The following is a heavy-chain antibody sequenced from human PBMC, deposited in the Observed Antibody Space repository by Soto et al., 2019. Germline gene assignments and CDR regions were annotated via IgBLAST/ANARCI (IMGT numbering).Heavy chain of an antibody. J-gene: IGHJ5*01. CDR1: GFTFSRYG. CDR2: ISSTTSYV. D-gene: IGHD2-2*01. Sequence: GGSLRLSCAASGFTFSRYGMNWLRQAPGKGLEWVASISSTTSYVYYADSVKGRFSTSRDNAKNTLYLEMYALRTEDTAVYYCARDPSEGRVGNWFESWGQGTPVTGSS. V-gene: IGHV3-21*06. CDR3: ARDPSEGRVGNWFES.